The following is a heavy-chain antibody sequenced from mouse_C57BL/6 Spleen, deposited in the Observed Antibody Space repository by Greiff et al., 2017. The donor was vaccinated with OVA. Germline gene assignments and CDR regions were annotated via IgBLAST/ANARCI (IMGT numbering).Heavy chain of an antibody. CDR1: GFNIKDYY. CDR2: IDPADGDT. Sequence: EVQLQQSGAELVRPGASVKLSCTASGFNIKDYYMHWVKQRPEQGLAWIGRIDPADGDTEYAPKFQGKATMTADTSSNTAYLQLSSLTSEDTAVYYCTTGRRPHYYAMDYWGQGTSVTVSS. D-gene: IGHD2-12*01. J-gene: IGHJ4*01. V-gene: IGHV14-1*01. CDR3: TTGRRPHYYAMDY.